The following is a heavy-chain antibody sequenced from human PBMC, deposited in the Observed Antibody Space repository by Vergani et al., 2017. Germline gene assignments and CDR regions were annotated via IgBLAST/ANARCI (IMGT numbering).Heavy chain of an antibody. V-gene: IGHV3-23*01. Sequence: EVQLLESGGDLVQPGGSLRLSCAASGCTFNHYAMNWVRQAPGKGLEWVSGISGSGGSTYYAGSVKGRFTISRDSSKNTLYLQMNSLSAGDTAVYYCSKSNPRNSGYDYLYYYHAMDVWGQGTTATVSS. CDR3: SKSNPRNSGYDYLYYYHAMDV. CDR1: GCTFNHYA. CDR2: ISGSGGST. J-gene: IGHJ6*02. D-gene: IGHD5-12*01.